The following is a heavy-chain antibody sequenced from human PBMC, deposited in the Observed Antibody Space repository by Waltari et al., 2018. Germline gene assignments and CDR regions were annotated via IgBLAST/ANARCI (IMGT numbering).Heavy chain of an antibody. D-gene: IGHD3-10*01. CDR2: IYHSGST. CDR1: GYSISSGYS. V-gene: IGHV4-38-2*02. J-gene: IGHJ5*02. CDR3: ARDRGDGGNWFDP. Sequence: QVQLQESGPGLVKPSETLSLTCTVSGYSISSGYSWGWIRPPPGMGLAWIGSIYHSGSTYYNPALKKRVTISVDTSKNQFSLKLSSVTAADTAVYYCARDRGDGGNWFDPWGQGTLVTVSA.